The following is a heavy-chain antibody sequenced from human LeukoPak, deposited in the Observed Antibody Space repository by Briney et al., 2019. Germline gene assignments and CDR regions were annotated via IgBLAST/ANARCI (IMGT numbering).Heavy chain of an antibody. Sequence: SETLSHTCAVYGGSFSGYYWSWIRQPPGKGLEWIGEINHSGSTNYNPSLKSRVTISVDTSKNQFSLKLSSVTAADTAVYYCARGQAEGGYYDSSGYYVNDCWGQGTLVTVSS. CDR3: ARGQAEGGYYDSSGYYVNDC. CDR2: INHSGST. CDR1: GGSFSGYY. V-gene: IGHV4-34*01. J-gene: IGHJ4*02. D-gene: IGHD3-22*01.